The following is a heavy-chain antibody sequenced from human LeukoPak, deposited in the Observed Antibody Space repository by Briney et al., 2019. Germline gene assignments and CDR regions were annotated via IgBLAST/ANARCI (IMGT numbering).Heavy chain of an antibody. V-gene: IGHV5-51*01. Sequence: GESLKISCKGSGYSFTSYWIGWVRQMPGKGLEWMGIIYPGDSDTRYSPSFQGQVTTSADKSISTAYLQWSSLKASDTAMYYCARGGYGVYAAGYFDYWGQGTLVTVSS. D-gene: IGHD4-17*01. CDR1: GYSFTSYW. J-gene: IGHJ4*02. CDR2: IYPGDSDT. CDR3: ARGGYGVYAAGYFDY.